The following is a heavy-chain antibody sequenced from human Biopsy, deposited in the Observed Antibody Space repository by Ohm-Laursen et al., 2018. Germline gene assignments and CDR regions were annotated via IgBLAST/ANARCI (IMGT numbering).Heavy chain of an antibody. CDR2: IYFTGRT. Sequence: PSETLSLTCAVSGGPIDSYYWSWTRQPPGKALEWIGYIYFTGRTSYNPSLKSRVTMSVNTSKKQFSLRLSSVTAADTAVYYCASAGYNPDWNFDLWGRGTRVTVSS. J-gene: IGHJ2*01. CDR3: ASAGYNPDWNFDL. CDR1: GGPIDSYY. D-gene: IGHD5-24*01. V-gene: IGHV4-59*12.